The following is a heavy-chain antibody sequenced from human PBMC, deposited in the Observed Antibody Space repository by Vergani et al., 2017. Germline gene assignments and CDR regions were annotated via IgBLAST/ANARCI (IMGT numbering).Heavy chain of an antibody. Sequence: EVQLVESGGGLVQPGRSLRLSCAASGFTFDDYAMHWVRQAPGKGLEWVSGISWNSGSIGYADSVKGRFTISRDNAKNSLYLQMNSLRGEDTAVYYCATDLGWGQGTLVTVSS. CDR1: GFTFDDYA. CDR3: ATDLG. J-gene: IGHJ4*02. V-gene: IGHV3-9*01. CDR2: ISWNSGSI. D-gene: IGHD7-27*01.